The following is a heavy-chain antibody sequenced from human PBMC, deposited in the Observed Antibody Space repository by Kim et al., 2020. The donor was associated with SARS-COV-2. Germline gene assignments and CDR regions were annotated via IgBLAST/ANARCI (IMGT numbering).Heavy chain of an antibody. CDR2: INPSGGST. V-gene: IGHV1-46*01. Sequence: ASVKVSCKASGYTFTSYYMHWVRQAPGQGLEWMGIINPSGGSTSYAQKFQGRVTMTRDTSTSTVYMELSSLRSEDTAVYYCARDRAYYYDSSGYVPDDYWGQGTLVTVSS. CDR1: GYTFTSYY. J-gene: IGHJ4*02. D-gene: IGHD3-22*01. CDR3: ARDRAYYYDSSGYVPDDY.